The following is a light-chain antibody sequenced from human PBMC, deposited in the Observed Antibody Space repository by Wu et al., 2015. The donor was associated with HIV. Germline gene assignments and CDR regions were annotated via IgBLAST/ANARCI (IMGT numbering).Light chain of an antibody. J-gene: IGKJ4*01. CDR2: GAS. Sequence: EIVLTQSPGTLSLSPGERATLSCRVSQSISSGYLAWYQRKPGQAPRLLIYGASSRATGIPDRFSGTGSGTDFTLTISRLEPEDFTVYYCQHYDNSPQVTFGGGTKVEIK. CDR1: QSISSGY. CDR3: QHYDNSPQVT. V-gene: IGKV3-20*01.